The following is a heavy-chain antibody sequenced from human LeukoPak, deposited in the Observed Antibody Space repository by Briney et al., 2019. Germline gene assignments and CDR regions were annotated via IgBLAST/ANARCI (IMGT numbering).Heavy chain of an antibody. CDR1: GGSISSYS. J-gene: IGHJ4*02. Sequence: SETLSLTCTVSGGSISSYSWSWIRQPPGKGLEWIGYIYYSGSTNYNPSLKSRVTISVDTSRNQFSLKLSSVTAADTAVYYCARDVTCWGQGTLVTVSS. D-gene: IGHD2-21*02. V-gene: IGHV4-59*01. CDR2: IYYSGST. CDR3: ARDVTC.